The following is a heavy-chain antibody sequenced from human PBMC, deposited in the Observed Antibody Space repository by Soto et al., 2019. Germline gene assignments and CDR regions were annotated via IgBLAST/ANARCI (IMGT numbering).Heavy chain of an antibody. V-gene: IGHV3-74*01. Sequence: EVQLVESGGGLVQPGGSLRLSCAGSGFTFSGYWMHWVRQVPGKGLAWVSRINSDGSSRNYADSVKGRFSISRDNAKNTVYLQVNSLRAEDTAVYYCARGKSGGYYNDYWGQGTLVTVSS. CDR3: ARGKSGGYYNDY. CDR2: INSDGSSR. J-gene: IGHJ4*02. CDR1: GFTFSGYW. D-gene: IGHD3-22*01.